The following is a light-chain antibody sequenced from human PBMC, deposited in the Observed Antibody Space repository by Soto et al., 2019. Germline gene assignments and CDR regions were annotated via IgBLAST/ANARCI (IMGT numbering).Light chain of an antibody. J-gene: IGLJ3*02. CDR3: STWDDSLNGWV. CDR1: SSNIESNT. CDR2: SYN. Sequence: QLVLTQPPSASGTPGQTVTISCSGSSSNIESNTVNWYQQLPGTAPKLLIYSYNQRPSGVPDRFSGSKSGTSASLAISGLQSEDEADYYCSTWDDSLNGWVFGGGTKLTVL. V-gene: IGLV1-44*01.